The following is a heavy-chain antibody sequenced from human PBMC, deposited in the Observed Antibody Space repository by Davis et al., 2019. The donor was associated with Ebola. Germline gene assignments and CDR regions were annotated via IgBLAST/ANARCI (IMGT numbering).Heavy chain of an antibody. CDR1: GGSIRSDNY. CDR3: VRSRDYVGSLDI. Sequence: PSETLSLTCSVSGGSIRSDNYYWDWIRQPPGKGLEWLGRVRSKSNGYATEYAASVKGRFIISRDDSNNTTHLQMNSLKTEDTAVYYCVRSRDYVGSLDIWGHGTLVTVSS. J-gene: IGHJ3*02. D-gene: IGHD3-16*01. CDR2: VRSKSNGYAT. V-gene: IGHV3-73*01.